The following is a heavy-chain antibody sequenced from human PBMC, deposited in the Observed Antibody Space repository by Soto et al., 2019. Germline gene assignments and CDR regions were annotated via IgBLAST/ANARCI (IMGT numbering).Heavy chain of an antibody. D-gene: IGHD6-19*01. J-gene: IGHJ4*02. CDR1: GYTFTGYY. CDR3: ARGDLSSGWSRTTDY. V-gene: IGHV1-2*04. CDR2: INPNSGGT. Sequence: ASVKVSCKASGYTFTGYYMHWVRQAPGQGLEWMGWINPNSGGTNYAQKFQGWVTMTRDTSISTAYMELSRLRSDDTAVYYCARGDLSSGWSRTTDYWGQGTLVTVSS.